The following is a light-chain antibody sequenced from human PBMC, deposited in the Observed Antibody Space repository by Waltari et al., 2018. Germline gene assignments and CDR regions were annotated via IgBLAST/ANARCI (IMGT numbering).Light chain of an antibody. J-gene: IGLJ3*02. CDR3: QTWGTGIRV. Sequence: QVVLTQSPSASASLGASVKLTCTLSGGHSGYAIAWHQQQPEKGPRYLMKLNSGGSHTKGDGIPDRFSGSSSGAERYLPISSLQSEDEADYCCQTWGTGIRVFGGGTRLTVL. V-gene: IGLV4-69*01. CDR2: LNSGGSH. CDR1: GGHSGYA.